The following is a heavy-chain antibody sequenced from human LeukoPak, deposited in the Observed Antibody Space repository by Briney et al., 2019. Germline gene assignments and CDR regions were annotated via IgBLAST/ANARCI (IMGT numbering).Heavy chain of an antibody. V-gene: IGHV4-34*01. CDR3: ARPRKGRFFFDY. CDR1: GGSFSGYY. D-gene: IGHD3-3*01. CDR2: INHSGST. J-gene: IGHJ4*02. Sequence: SETLSLTCAVYGGSFSGYYWSWIRQPPGKGLEWIGEINHSGSTNYNPSLKSRVTISVDTSKNQFSLKLSSVTAADTTVYYCARPRKGRFFFDYWGQGTLVTVSS.